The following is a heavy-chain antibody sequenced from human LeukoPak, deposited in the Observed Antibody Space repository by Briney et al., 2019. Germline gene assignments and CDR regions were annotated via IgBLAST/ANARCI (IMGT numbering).Heavy chain of an antibody. J-gene: IGHJ4*02. CDR3: ARRGIVDIVVVPARYRRGYYFDY. D-gene: IGHD2-2*01. CDR2: ISSSSSYI. CDR1: GFTFSDYY. Sequence: GGSLRLSCAASGFTFSDYYMSWIRQAPGKGLEWVSSISSSSSYIYYADSVKGRFTISRDNAKNSLYLQMNSLRAEDTAVYYCARRGIVDIVVVPARYRRGYYFDYWGQGTLVTVSS. V-gene: IGHV3-11*06.